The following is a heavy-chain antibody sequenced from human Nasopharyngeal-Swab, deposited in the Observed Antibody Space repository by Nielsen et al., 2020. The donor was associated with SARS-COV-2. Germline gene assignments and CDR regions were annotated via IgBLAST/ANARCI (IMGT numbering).Heavy chain of an antibody. V-gene: IGHV4-4*02. CDR3: ARDGLDYDFWSAYFMDV. D-gene: IGHD3-3*01. Sequence: VRQAPGKGLEWIGEIYHSGSTNYNPSLKSRVTISVDKSKNQFSLKLSSVTAADTAVYYCARDGLDYDFWSAYFMDVWGQGTTVTVSS. CDR2: IYHSGST. J-gene: IGHJ6*02.